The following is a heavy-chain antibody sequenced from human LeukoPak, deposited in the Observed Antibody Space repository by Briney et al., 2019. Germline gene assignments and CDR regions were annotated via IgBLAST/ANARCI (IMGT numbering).Heavy chain of an antibody. Sequence: PGGPLRLSCAASGFTFSSYAMHWVRQAPGKGLEYVSAISSDGTSTYYANSVKGRFTISRDNSKNTLYLQMGSLRAEDMAVYYCARATLLYPVGSYSKGAFDIWGQGTMVTVSS. CDR2: ISSDGTST. CDR1: GFTFSSYA. J-gene: IGHJ3*02. V-gene: IGHV3-64*01. D-gene: IGHD4-11*01. CDR3: ARATLLYPVGSYSKGAFDI.